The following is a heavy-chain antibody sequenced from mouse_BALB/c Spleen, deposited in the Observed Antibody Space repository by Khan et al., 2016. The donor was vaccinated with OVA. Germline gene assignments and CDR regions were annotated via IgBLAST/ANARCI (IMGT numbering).Heavy chain of an antibody. Sequence: VQLVESGPGLAAPSQSLSITCTISGFSLTNYGVHWVRKRPGKGLEWLVVIWSDGSTTYNSALKSKMTITKDNSQTQVFLRVISLQTDDTDIYFCARQPYCHYNSMDFWGQGTSVTVSA. CDR2: IWSDGST. CDR1: GFSLTNYG. D-gene: IGHD2-10*01. CDR3: ARQPYCHYNSMDF. J-gene: IGHJ4*01. V-gene: IGHV2-6-1*01.